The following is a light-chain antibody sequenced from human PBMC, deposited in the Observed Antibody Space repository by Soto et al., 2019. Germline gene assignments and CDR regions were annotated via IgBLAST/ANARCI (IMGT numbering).Light chain of an antibody. J-gene: IGLJ2*01. CDR2: DVS. Sequence: QSALTQPRSVSGSPGQSVTISCTGTSSDVGGYEHVSWYQQHPGKAPKLMIYDVSKRPSGVPDRFSGSKSGNTASLTISGLQAEDEADYYCCSYAGSYSVVFGGGTKLTVL. V-gene: IGLV2-11*01. CDR1: SSDVGGYEH. CDR3: CSYAGSYSVV.